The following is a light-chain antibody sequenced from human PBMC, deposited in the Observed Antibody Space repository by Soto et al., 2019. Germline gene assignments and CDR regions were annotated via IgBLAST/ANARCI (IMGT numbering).Light chain of an antibody. Sequence: QSVLTQPPSASGTPGQRVTISCSGTSSNIGYNYVYWYQQLPGTAPKLLIYRNDQRPSGVPDRFSGSKSGTSASLAISGLRSEDWADYYWAARDYSLGGWVFGGGTKVTVL. J-gene: IGLJ3*02. V-gene: IGLV1-47*01. CDR2: RND. CDR1: SSNIGYNY. CDR3: AARDYSLGGWV.